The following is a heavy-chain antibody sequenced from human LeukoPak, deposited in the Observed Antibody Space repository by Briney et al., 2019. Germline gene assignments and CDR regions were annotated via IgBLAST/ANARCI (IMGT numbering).Heavy chain of an antibody. J-gene: IGHJ6*02. CDR3: ARGPLRRITGLRYYYGMDV. V-gene: IGHV1-2*02. D-gene: IGHD1-20*01. Sequence: ASVTVSCKASGYTFTGYYMHWVPQAPGQGLEWMGWINPNSGGTNYAQKFQGRVTITRDTSINTAYMELSRLRSDDTAVYYCARGPLRRITGLRYYYGMDVWGQGTTVTVSS. CDR2: INPNSGGT. CDR1: GYTFTGYY.